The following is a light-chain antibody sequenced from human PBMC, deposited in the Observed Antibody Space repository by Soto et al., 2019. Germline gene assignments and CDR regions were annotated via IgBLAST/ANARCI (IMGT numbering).Light chain of an antibody. V-gene: IGLV1-40*01. CDR1: SSNIGAGYD. J-gene: IGLJ1*01. CDR2: GNS. CDR3: QSYDSSLSGHYV. Sequence: QSVLTQPPSVSGAPGQRVTISWTGSSSNIGAGYDVHWYQQLPGTAPKLLIYGNSNRPSGVPDRFSGSKSGTSASLAITGLQAEDEADYYCQSYDSSLSGHYVFGTGTKLTVL.